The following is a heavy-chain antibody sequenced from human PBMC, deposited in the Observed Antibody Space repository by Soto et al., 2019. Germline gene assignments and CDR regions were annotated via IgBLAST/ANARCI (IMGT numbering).Heavy chain of an antibody. V-gene: IGHV1-69*01. D-gene: IGHD1-26*01. CDR3: ATSYSGSYSRAEYFQH. CDR2: IIPIFGTA. J-gene: IGHJ1*01. CDR1: GGTFSSYA. Sequence: QVQLVQSGAEVKKPGSSVKVSCKASGGTFSSYAISWVRQAPGQGLEWMGGIIPIFGTANYAQKFQGRVTITADEYTSTAYMELSSLRSEDTAVYYCATSYSGSYSRAEYFQHWGQGTLVTVSS.